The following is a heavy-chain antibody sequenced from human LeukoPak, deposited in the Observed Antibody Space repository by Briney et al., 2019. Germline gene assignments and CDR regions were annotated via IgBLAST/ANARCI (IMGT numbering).Heavy chain of an antibody. CDR1: GFSFSTYG. D-gene: IGHD3-3*01. CDR2: IWYDGSNK. V-gene: IGHV3-33*01. CDR3: ARGGPEWPLDY. Sequence: GRSLRLSCAASGFSFSTYGMLWVRQAPGKGLEWVAVIWYDGSNKYYADSVKGRFTISRDNSKNTLYLQMNSLRVEDTAVYYCARGGPEWPLDYWGQGPLVTVST. J-gene: IGHJ4*02.